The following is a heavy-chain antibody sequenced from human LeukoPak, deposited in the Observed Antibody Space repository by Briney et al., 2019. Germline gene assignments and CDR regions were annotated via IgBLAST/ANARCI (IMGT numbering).Heavy chain of an antibody. CDR1: GGSIRSSYYY. CDR2: IYDSGST. D-gene: IGHD3-22*01. Sequence: SETLSLTCTVSGGSIRSSYYYWGWIRQPPGKGLEWIGSIYDSGSTYYNPSLKSRVTISVDTSKNQFSLKLNSVTAADTAVYEWGGGGRDYYDSSGYPPTWGQGTLVTVSS. J-gene: IGHJ5*02. CDR3: GGGGRDYYDSSGYPPT. V-gene: IGHV4-39*03.